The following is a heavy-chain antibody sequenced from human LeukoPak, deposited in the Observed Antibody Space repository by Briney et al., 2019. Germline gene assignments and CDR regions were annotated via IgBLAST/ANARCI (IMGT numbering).Heavy chain of an antibody. D-gene: IGHD6-13*01. CDR1: GSTFSSYA. V-gene: IGHV3-23*01. Sequence: GGSLRLSCAASGSTFSSYAMSWVRQAPGKGLEWVSAISGSGGSTYYADSVKGRFTISRDNSKNTLYLQMNSLGAEDTAVYYCAKSGQQLVPYYYYGMDVWGQGTTVTVSS. CDR3: AKSGQQLVPYYYYGMDV. CDR2: ISGSGGST. J-gene: IGHJ6*02.